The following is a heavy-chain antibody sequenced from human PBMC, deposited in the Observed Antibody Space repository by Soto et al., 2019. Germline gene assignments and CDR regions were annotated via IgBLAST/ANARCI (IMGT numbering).Heavy chain of an antibody. J-gene: IGHJ5*01. Sequence: DVQLVESGGGLVQPGGSLRLSCAASGFTFSSHWMSWVRQAPGKGLEWVANIKQDGSAKYYVDSVKGRFTISRDNAKNSLSLQMNSLRVEDTAVYYCTRERLDSWGQGTLVIVSS. CDR3: TRERLDS. CDR1: GFTFSSHW. V-gene: IGHV3-7*01. CDR2: IKQDGSAK.